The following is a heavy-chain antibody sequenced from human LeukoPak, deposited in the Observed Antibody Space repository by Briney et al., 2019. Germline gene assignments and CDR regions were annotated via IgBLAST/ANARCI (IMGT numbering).Heavy chain of an antibody. CDR2: INTSGSST. Sequence: PGGSLRLSCAASGFTFSDYWMHWVRQVPGKGLVWVSRINTSGSSTTYADSVKGRFTISRDNAKNTLCLQMDSLRAEDTGVYYCARSNHADDFWGQGTLVTVSS. V-gene: IGHV3-74*03. J-gene: IGHJ4*02. CDR3: ARSNHADDF. CDR1: GFTFSDYW. D-gene: IGHD1-14*01.